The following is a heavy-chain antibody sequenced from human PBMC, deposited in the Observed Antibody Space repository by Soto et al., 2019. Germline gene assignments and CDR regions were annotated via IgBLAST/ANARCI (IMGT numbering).Heavy chain of an antibody. CDR2: IYYSGST. CDR3: ASRKSSPYFDY. D-gene: IGHD3-10*01. V-gene: IGHV4-30-4*08. CDR1: GGSIASSLYY. J-gene: IGHJ4*02. Sequence: PSETLSLTCTVSGGSIASSLYYWGWVRQSPGKGLEWIGYIYYSGSTYYNPSLKSRVTISVDTSKNQFSLKLSSVTAADTAVYYCASRKSSPYFDYWGQGTLVTVSS.